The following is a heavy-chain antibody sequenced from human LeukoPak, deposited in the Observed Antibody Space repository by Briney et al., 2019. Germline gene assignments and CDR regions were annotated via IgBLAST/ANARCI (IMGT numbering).Heavy chain of an antibody. J-gene: IGHJ4*02. CDR3: ARSSLERHYSFDF. CDR2: ISHDGSDK. CDR1: GFTFSHYA. Sequence: PGGSLRLSCAASGFTFSHYALHWVRRAPGKGLEWVALISHDGSDKYYADSVKGRFPISRDNAKNSLFLEMNSLRVDDTAMYFCARSSLERHYSFDFWGRGTLVTVSS. V-gene: IGHV3-30*04. D-gene: IGHD1-1*01.